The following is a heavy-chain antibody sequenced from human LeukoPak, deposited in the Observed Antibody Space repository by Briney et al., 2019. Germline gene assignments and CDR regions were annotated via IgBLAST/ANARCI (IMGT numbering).Heavy chain of an antibody. CDR1: GFSFSSYS. V-gene: IGHV3-48*01. Sequence: GGSLRLSCAASGFSFSSYSMNWVRQAPGKGLEWVSYISSSSRTIYYADSVEGRFTISRDNAKNSLYLQMNSLRAEDTAVYYCIVLAVAGTLGFDYWGQGTLVTVSS. J-gene: IGHJ4*02. CDR2: ISSSSRTI. D-gene: IGHD6-19*01. CDR3: IVLAVAGTLGFDY.